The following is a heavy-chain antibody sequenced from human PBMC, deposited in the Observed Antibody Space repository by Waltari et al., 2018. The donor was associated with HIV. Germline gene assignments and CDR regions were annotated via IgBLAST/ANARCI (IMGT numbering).Heavy chain of an antibody. CDR3: ARGVDTAMVTVDY. D-gene: IGHD5-18*01. J-gene: IGHJ4*02. CDR1: GGSLSGYY. V-gene: IGHV4-34*01. Sequence: QVQLQQWGAGLLKPSETLSLTCAVYGGSLSGYYCSWIRPPPGKGLEWIGEINHSGSTNYNPSLKSRVTISVDTSKNQFSLKLSSVTAADTAVYYCARGVDTAMVTVDYWGQGTLVTVSS. CDR2: INHSGST.